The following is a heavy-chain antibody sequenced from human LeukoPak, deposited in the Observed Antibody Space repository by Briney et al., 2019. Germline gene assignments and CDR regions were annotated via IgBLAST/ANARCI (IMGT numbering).Heavy chain of an antibody. CDR2: ISYDGSNK. J-gene: IGHJ4*02. V-gene: IGHV3-30*18. Sequence: GRSLRLSCAASGFTFSSYGMHWVRQAPGKGLEWVAVISYDGSNKYYADSVKGRFTISRDNSKNTLYLQMNSLRAEDTAVYYCAKIENHFDYWGQGTLVTVSS. D-gene: IGHD1-14*01. CDR3: AKIENHFDY. CDR1: GFTFSSYG.